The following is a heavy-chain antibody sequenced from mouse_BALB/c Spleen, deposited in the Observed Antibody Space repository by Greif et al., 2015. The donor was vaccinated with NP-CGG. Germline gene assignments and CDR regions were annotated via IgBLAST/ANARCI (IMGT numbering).Heavy chain of an antibody. D-gene: IGHD2-1*01. CDR3: ARTHYYGLAY. CDR1: GYTFTSYW. CDR2: IDPSDSET. V-gene: IGHV1-69*02. J-gene: IGHJ3*01. Sequence: QVQLKQSGAELVKPGAPVKLSCKASGYTFTSYWMNWVKQRPGRGLEWIGRIDPSDSETHYNQKFKDKATLTVDKSSSTAYIQLSSLTSEDSAVYYCARTHYYGLAYWGQGTLVTVSA.